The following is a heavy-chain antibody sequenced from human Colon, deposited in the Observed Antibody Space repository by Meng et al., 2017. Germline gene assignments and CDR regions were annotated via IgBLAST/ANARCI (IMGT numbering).Heavy chain of an antibody. J-gene: IGHJ3*02. D-gene: IGHD6-13*01. Sequence: GGSLRLSCAASGFTFSDSTMHWVRQASGKGLEWVGRIKRKGENYATAYAASVKGRVTISRDDSKNTAYLQMNSLKIEDTAVYYCTKYRGSWNGFDIWGQGTMVTVSS. V-gene: IGHV3-73*01. CDR2: IKRKGENYAT. CDR3: TKYRGSWNGFDI. CDR1: GFTFSDST.